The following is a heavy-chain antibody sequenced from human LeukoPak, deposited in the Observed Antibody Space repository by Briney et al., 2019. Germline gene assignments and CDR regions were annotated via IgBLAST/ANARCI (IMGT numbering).Heavy chain of an antibody. D-gene: IGHD6-19*01. V-gene: IGHV3-66*02. J-gene: IGHJ5*02. Sequence: PGRSLRLSCAASGFTVSSNYMSWVRQAPGKGLEWVSVIYGGGSTYYADSVKGRFTISRDSSKNTLYLQMNNLRAEDTAVYYCARVKGQWLVMDWFDPWGQGTLVTVSS. CDR1: GFTVSSNY. CDR3: ARVKGQWLVMDWFDP. CDR2: IYGGGST.